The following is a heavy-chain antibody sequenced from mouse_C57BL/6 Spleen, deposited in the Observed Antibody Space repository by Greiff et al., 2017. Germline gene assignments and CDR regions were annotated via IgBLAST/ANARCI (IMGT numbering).Heavy chain of an antibody. J-gene: IGHJ2*01. CDR1: GFNIKDDY. CDR2: IDPENGDT. V-gene: IGHV14-4*01. D-gene: IGHD2-3*01. Sequence: EVQRVESGAELVRPGASVKLSCTASGFNIKDDYMHWVKQRPEQGLEWIGWIDPENGDTEYASKFQGKATITADTSSNTAYLQLSSLTSEDTAVYYCTPDGYYYWGQGTTLTVSS. CDR3: TPDGYYY.